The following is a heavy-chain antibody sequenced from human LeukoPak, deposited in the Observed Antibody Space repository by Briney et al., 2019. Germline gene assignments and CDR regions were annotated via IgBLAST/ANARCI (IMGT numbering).Heavy chain of an antibody. Sequence: PGGSLRLSCAASGFTFSSYSMNWVRQAPGKGLEWVSSISGSSSYIYYADSVKGRFTISRDNAKNSLYQQMNSLRAEDTAVYYCASGRYCSSTRCSFDYWGQGTLVTASS. V-gene: IGHV3-21*01. CDR1: GFTFSSYS. J-gene: IGHJ4*02. D-gene: IGHD2-2*01. CDR3: ASGRYCSSTRCSFDY. CDR2: ISGSSSYI.